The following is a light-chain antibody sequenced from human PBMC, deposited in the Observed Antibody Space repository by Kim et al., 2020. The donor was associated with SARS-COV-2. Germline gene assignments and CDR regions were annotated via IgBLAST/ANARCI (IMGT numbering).Light chain of an antibody. CDR3: QQLNSYTPT. CDR1: QGISGY. Sequence: IQLTQSPSSLSASVGDRVTITCRTSQGISGYLAWFQQQPGKAPKLLIYAASTLQSGVPSRFSGSGSGTEFTLTIGSLQPEDFATYYCQQLNSYTPTFGQGTKLEI. J-gene: IGKJ2*01. CDR2: AAS. V-gene: IGKV1-9*01.